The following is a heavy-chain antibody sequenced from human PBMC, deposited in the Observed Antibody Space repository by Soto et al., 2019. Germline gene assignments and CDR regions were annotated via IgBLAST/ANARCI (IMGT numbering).Heavy chain of an antibody. CDR1: GGSISSYY. D-gene: IGHD3-22*01. Sequence: WETLSLTCTVSGGSISSYYWSWIRQPPGKGLEWIGYIYYSGSTNYNPSLKSRVTISVDTSKNQFSLKLSSVTAADTAVYYCARASPDYYDSSGYPTGFDPWGQGTLVTVSS. V-gene: IGHV4-59*01. CDR3: ARASPDYYDSSGYPTGFDP. J-gene: IGHJ5*02. CDR2: IYYSGST.